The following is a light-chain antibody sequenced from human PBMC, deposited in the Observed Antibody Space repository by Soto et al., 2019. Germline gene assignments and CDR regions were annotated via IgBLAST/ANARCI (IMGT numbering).Light chain of an antibody. CDR3: QESYSTPSVT. CDR2: AAS. V-gene: IGKV1-39*01. Sequence: DIQMTQSPSSMSASVGDRVTITGRASQSISAYLNWYQQKPGKAPKLLIYAASSLQSGVPSRFSGSGSGTDFTLTISSLQPEDFATYYCQESYSTPSVTFGPGTKVDIK. J-gene: IGKJ3*01. CDR1: QSISAY.